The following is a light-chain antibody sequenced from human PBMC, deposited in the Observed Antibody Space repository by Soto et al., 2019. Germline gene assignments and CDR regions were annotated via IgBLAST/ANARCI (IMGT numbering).Light chain of an antibody. J-gene: IGLJ1*01. V-gene: IGLV2-14*01. Sequence: QSALTQPASVSGSPGQSITISCTGTSGDIGSYNRVSWYQQHPGKAPKLIIYEVTDRPSGVSNRFSGSKSGNTASLTISGLQAEDEAEYYCSSYNTINPRACVFGTGTKVTV. CDR2: EVT. CDR3: SSYNTINPRACV. CDR1: SGDIGSYNR.